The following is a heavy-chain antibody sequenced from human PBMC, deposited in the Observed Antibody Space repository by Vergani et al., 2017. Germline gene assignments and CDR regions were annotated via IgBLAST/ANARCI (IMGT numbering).Heavy chain of an antibody. CDR1: GGSFSGYY. CDR3: ARDNYVWGSYSSYGLYNWFDP. D-gene: IGHD3-16*01. Sequence: QVQLQQWGAGLLKPSETLSLTCAVYGGSFSGYYWSWIRQPPGKGLEWIGEINHSGSTNYNPSLKSRVTISVDTSKNQFSLKLSSVTAADTAVYYCARDNYVWGSYSSYGLYNWFDPWGQGTLVTVSS. J-gene: IGHJ5*02. CDR2: INHSGST. V-gene: IGHV4-34*01.